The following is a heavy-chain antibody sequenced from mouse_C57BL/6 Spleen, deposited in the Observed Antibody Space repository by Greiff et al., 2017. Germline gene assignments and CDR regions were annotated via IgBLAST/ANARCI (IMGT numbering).Heavy chain of an antibody. CDR2: IDPSDSYT. D-gene: IGHD1-1*01. J-gene: IGHJ3*01. V-gene: IGHV1-69*01. Sequence: QVQLQQPGAELVMPGASVKLSCKASGYTFTSYWMHWVKQRPGQGLEWIGEIDPSDSYTNYNQKFKGKSTLTVDKSSSTAYMQLSSLTSEDSAVYYCACLNYYGSSSFAYWGQGTLVTVSA. CDR1: GYTFTSYW. CDR3: ACLNYYGSSSFAY.